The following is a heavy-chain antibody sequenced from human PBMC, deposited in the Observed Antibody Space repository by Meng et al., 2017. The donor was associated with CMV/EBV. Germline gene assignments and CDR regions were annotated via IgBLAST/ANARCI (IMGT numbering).Heavy chain of an antibody. CDR2: INPGNGNT. Sequence: SVKVSCKASGYTFTSYNMHWVRQAPGQRPEWMGLINPGNGNTKYSQKFQGRVTITRDTSASIAYTELSSLRSEDTAVYYCARDRGDSWGQGTLVTVSS. V-gene: IGHV1-3*01. D-gene: IGHD3-10*01. J-gene: IGHJ4*02. CDR1: GYTFTSYN. CDR3: ARDRGDS.